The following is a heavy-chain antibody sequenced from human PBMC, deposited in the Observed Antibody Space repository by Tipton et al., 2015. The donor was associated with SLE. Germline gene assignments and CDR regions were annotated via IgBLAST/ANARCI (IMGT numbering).Heavy chain of an antibody. Sequence: SGFTFSTYWMHWVRQAPGKGLVWVSRINSDGGSTSSADSVKGRFTISRDNAKNTLYLQMNSLRAEDTAVYYCARDRGATVTTSGFDYWGQGTLVTVSS. CDR2: INSDGGST. CDR3: ARDRGATVTTSGFDY. J-gene: IGHJ4*02. CDR1: GFTFSTYW. V-gene: IGHV3-74*01. D-gene: IGHD4-11*01.